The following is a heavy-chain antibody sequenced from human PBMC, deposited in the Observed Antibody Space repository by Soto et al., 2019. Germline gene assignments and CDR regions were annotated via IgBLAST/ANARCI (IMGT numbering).Heavy chain of an antibody. CDR3: TIAAAGTDYYYYGMDV. V-gene: IGHV3-73*01. CDR1: GFTFSGSA. Sequence: GGSLRLSCAASGFTFSGSATHWVRQASGKGLEWVGRIRSKANSYATAYAASVKGRFTISRDDSKNTAYLQMNSLKTEDTAVYYCTIAAAGTDYYYYGMDVWGQGTTVTVSS. CDR2: IRSKANSYAT. D-gene: IGHD6-13*01. J-gene: IGHJ6*02.